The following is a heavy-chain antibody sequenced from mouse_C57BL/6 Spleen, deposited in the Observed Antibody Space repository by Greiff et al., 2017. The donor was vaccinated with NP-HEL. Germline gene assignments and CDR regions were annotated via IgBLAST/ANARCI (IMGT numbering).Heavy chain of an antibody. V-gene: IGHV1-43*01. CDR1: GYSFTGYY. D-gene: IGHD2-4*01. CDR2: INPSTGGT. CDR3: ARWDYDPYAMDY. Sequence: EVKLMESGPELVKPGASVKISCKASGYSFTGYYMHWVKQSSEKSLEWIGEINPSTGGTSYNQKFKGKATLTVDKSSSTAYMQLKSLTSEDSAVYYCARWDYDPYAMDYWGQGTSVTVSS. J-gene: IGHJ4*01.